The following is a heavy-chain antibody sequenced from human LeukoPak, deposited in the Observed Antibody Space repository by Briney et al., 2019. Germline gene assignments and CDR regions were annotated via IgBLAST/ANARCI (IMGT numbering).Heavy chain of an antibody. J-gene: IGHJ4*02. CDR3: ARVGATTFSLSY. CDR1: GGSISSYY. Sequence: PSETLSLTCTVSGGSISSYYWSWIRQPPGKGLEWIGYIYYSGSTNYNPSLKSRVTISVDTSKNQFSLKLSSVTAADTAVYYCARVGATTFSLSYWGQGTLVTVSS. D-gene: IGHD1-26*01. CDR2: IYYSGST. V-gene: IGHV4-59*01.